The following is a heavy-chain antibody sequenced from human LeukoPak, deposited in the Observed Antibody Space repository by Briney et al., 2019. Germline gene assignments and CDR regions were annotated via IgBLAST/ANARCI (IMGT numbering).Heavy chain of an antibody. CDR3: ARDKYWSALVTTYSFDY. Sequence: GGSLRLSCAASGFTFSNYYMSWIRQAPGEGQEWVSHIKGNGATRYYADSVRGRLTITRDNAKNSLFLQITRLRAEDTAVYYCARDKYWSALVTTYSFDYWGQGTLVTVSS. CDR1: GFTFSNYY. J-gene: IGHJ4*02. D-gene: IGHD1-1*01. CDR2: IKGNGATR. V-gene: IGHV3-11*04.